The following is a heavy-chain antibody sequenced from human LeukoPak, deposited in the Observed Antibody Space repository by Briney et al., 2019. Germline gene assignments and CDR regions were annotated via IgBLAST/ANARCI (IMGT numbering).Heavy chain of an antibody. V-gene: IGHV3-11*06. CDR2: ISSSSSYT. Sequence: GGSLRLSCAASGFTFSDYYMSWIRQAPGKGLEWVSYISSSSSYTNYADSVKGRFTISRDNAKNSLYLQMNSLRAEDTAVYYCARDRRCSGGSCYYFDYWGQGTLVIVSS. CDR3: ARDRRCSGGSCYYFDY. J-gene: IGHJ4*02. CDR1: GFTFSDYY. D-gene: IGHD2-15*01.